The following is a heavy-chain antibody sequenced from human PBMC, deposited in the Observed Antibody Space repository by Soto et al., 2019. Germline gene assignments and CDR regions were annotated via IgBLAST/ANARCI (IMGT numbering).Heavy chain of an antibody. V-gene: IGHV3-21*01. CDR1: GFTSSSYS. Sequence: EVQLVESGGGLVKPGGALRLSCADSGFTSSSYSMDWVRQAPGKGLEWVSSISSSSTYIHYADSVKGRFTISRDNAKNSLYLQMNSLSAEDTAVYYCASQTSGYYYYGMDVWGQGTTVTVSS. CDR3: ASQTSGYYYYGMDV. J-gene: IGHJ6*02. CDR2: ISSSSTYI.